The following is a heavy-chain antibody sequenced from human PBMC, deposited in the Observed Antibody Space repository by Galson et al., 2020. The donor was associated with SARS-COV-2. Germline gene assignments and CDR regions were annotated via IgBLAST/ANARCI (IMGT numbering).Heavy chain of an antibody. CDR2: INHRGST. CDR1: GGSFRNYY. J-gene: IGHJ6*03. CDR3: ARGAKERRIIVVAPYYYSYMDV. Sequence: SETLSLTCAVYGGSFRNYYWTWIRQSPEKGLEWLGEINHRGSTNYNPSLKSRVAMSVDASKNQFSLSLSSVTAADTAVYYCARGAKERRIIVVAPYYYSYMDVWGSGTTVTVSS. V-gene: IGHV4-34*01. D-gene: IGHD2-15*01.